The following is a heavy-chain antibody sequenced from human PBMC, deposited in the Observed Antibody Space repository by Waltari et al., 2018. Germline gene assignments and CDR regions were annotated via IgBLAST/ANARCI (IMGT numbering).Heavy chain of an antibody. D-gene: IGHD1-26*01. CDR1: GFTFSTYW. CDR2: IRKDGSET. J-gene: IGHJ4*02. Sequence: EVQLVESGGGLVQPGGSLRLSCAVSGFTFSTYWKSWVRQTPGKGLEWVANIRKDGSETHYVESVKGRFTIARDNSRNSLYLQMNSLRVEDTALYYCARDKIVGPTIFDSWGQGTLVTVSS. V-gene: IGHV3-7*03. CDR3: ARDKIVGPTIFDS.